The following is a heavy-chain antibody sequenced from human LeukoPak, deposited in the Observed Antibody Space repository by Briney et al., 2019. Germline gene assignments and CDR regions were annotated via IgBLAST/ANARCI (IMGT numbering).Heavy chain of an antibody. CDR2: VYYGRSP. CDR3: ARSSGTGTFSY. D-gene: IGHD6-25*01. J-gene: IGHJ4*02. Sequence: SETLSLTCTVSGDSISRSTYYWAWIRQPPGKGLEWIGSVYYGRSPYFNPSLKSRATISVDTSKNHFSLKMSSVTAADTAVYYCARSSGTGTFSYWGQGTLVTVSS. V-gene: IGHV4-39*02. CDR1: GDSISRSTYY.